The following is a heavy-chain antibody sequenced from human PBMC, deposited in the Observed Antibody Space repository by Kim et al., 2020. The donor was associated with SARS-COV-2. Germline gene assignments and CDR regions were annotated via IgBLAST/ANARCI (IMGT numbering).Heavy chain of an antibody. CDR2: ISGSGGST. J-gene: IGHJ4*02. Sequence: GGSLRLSCAASGFTFSSYAMSWVRQAPGKGLEWVSAISGSGGSTYYADSVKGRFTISRDNSKNTLYLQMNSLRAEDTAVYYCAKDSRRKGATALYYFDYWGQGTLVTVSS. CDR3: AKDSRRKGATALYYFDY. D-gene: IGHD1-26*01. CDR1: GFTFSSYA. V-gene: IGHV3-23*01.